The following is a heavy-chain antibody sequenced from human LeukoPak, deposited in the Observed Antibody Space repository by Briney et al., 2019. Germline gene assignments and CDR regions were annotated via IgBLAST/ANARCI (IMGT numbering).Heavy chain of an antibody. CDR3: ARGGYCGSSVCHVFNAFDI. D-gene: IGHD2-2*01. J-gene: IGHJ3*02. CDR2: ISSTNSI. Sequence: PGGSLRLSCVASGFSFSSHEMNWVRQAPGKGLEWVSYISSTNSIYYADSVKGRFTVSRDNAKNSLYLQMNSVRAEDTATYYCARGGYCGSSVCHVFNAFDIWGQGTMVTGSS. CDR1: GFSFSSHE. V-gene: IGHV3-48*03.